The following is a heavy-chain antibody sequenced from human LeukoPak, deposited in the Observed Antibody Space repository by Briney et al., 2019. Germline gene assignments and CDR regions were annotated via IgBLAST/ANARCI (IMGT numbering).Heavy chain of an antibody. CDR2: INPNSGGT. V-gene: IGHV1-2*02. Sequence: ASVKVSCKASGYTFTGYYMHSVRHAPGQRLESIEWINPNSGGTNYAQKFQGRVTMTRDTSISTAYMELSRLRSDDTAVYYCAREVITGTTVDFDYWGQGTLVTVSS. D-gene: IGHD1-7*01. CDR1: GYTFTGYY. J-gene: IGHJ4*02. CDR3: AREVITGTTVDFDY.